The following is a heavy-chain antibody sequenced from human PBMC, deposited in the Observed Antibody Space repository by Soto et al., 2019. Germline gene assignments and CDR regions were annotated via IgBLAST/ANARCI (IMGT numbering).Heavy chain of an antibody. V-gene: IGHV1-46*01. D-gene: IGHD3-22*01. J-gene: IGHJ4*02. CDR2: INPSGGST. CDR1: GYTFTSYY. CDR3: ARGGYYYDSSGYYKMNY. Sequence: ASVKVSCKASGYTFTSYYMHWVRQAPGQGVEWMGIINPSGGSTSYAQKFQGRVTMTRDTSTSTVYMELSSLRSEDTAVYYCARGGYYYDSSGYYKMNYWGQGTLVTVSS.